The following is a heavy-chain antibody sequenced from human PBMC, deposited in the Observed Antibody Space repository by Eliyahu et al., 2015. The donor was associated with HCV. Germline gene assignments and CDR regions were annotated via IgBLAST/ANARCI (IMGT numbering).Heavy chain of an antibody. D-gene: IGHD4-17*01. Sequence: EVQLLESGGGLVQPGGSLRLSCAASGFTFSXCAMSWVRQAPGKGVEWVSAISGSGGSTYYADSVKGRFTISRDNSKNTLYLQMNSLRAEDTAVYYCAKQQGDYGDYQQGFDYWGQGTLVTVSS. CDR1: GFTFSXCA. V-gene: IGHV3-23*01. CDR2: ISGSGGST. CDR3: AKQQGDYGDYQQGFDY. J-gene: IGHJ4*02.